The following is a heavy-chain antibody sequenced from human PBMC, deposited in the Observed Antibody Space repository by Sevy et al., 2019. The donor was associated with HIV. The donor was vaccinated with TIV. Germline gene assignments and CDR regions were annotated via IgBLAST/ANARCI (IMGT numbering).Heavy chain of an antibody. CDR3: ARERCTNTDDD. CDR2: FTFGCGEI. Sequence: GGSLRLSCAASGFTFSKYSMSWVRQPPGKGLEWVSTFTFGCGEINYADSVKGRFTISRDNSKTSVYLQMNNLRPEDTAMDYCARERCTNTDDDWGQGTLVTVSS. J-gene: IGHJ4*02. V-gene: IGHV3-23*01. CDR1: GFTFSKYS. D-gene: IGHD2-8*01.